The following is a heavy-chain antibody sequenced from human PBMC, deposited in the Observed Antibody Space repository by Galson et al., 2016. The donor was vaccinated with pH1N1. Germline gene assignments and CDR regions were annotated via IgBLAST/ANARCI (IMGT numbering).Heavy chain of an antibody. CDR3: AKVRGYSYGPFEY. CDR1: GFTFDDYA. J-gene: IGHJ4*02. D-gene: IGHD5-18*01. V-gene: IGHV3-9*01. CDR2: ISWNSGSI. Sequence: SLRLSCAASGFTFDDYAMYWVRQAPGKGLEWVSGISWNSGSIGYADAVKGRFTISRDNAKNSLYLQMNSLRAEDTALYYCAKVRGYSYGPFEYWGQGTLVTVSS.